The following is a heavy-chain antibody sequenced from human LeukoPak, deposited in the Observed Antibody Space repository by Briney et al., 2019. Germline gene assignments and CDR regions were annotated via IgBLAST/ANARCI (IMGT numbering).Heavy chain of an antibody. J-gene: IGHJ4*02. CDR3: ARLYSSGGYDY. D-gene: IGHD6-25*01. CDR1: GFTFSTYG. V-gene: IGHV3-30*02. Sequence: GGSLRLSCAASGFTFSTYGMHWVRQAPGKGLEGVAFIRYDGSNKYYEDSVKGRFTISRDNSKNTLYLQMNSLRGDETAVYYCARLYSSGGYDYWGQGILVTVSS. CDR2: IRYDGSNK.